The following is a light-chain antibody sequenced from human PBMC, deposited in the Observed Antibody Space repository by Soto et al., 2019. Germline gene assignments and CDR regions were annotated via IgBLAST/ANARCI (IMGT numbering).Light chain of an antibody. CDR2: KAS. CDR3: QQYNSYSRS. Sequence: DSMMTQSPFPLSASIRDSVRVTCRASQSISTYLAWYQQKPGKAPKLLIYKASSLESGVPSRFSGSGSGAEFTLTISSLQPDDFTTYYCQQYNSYSRSFGQGTNV. CDR1: QSISTY. J-gene: IGKJ1*01. V-gene: IGKV1-5*03.